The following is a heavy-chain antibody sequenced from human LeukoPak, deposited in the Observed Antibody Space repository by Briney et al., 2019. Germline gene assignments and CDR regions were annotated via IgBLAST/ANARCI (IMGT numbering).Heavy chain of an antibody. Sequence: GGSLRLSCAASGFTFSSYAMHWVRQAPGKGLEYVSAISSNGGSTYYANSVKGRFTISRDNSKNTLYLQMGSLRAEDMAVYYCARERYSEAFDIWGQGTMVTVSS. J-gene: IGHJ3*02. CDR1: GFTFSSYA. CDR2: ISSNGGST. CDR3: ARERYSEAFDI. V-gene: IGHV3-64*01. D-gene: IGHD3-10*01.